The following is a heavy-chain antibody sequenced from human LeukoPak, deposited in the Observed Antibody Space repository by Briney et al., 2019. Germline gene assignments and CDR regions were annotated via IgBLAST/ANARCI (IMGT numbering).Heavy chain of an antibody. D-gene: IGHD3-22*01. Sequence: SETLSLTCTVSGGSISSYYWSWIRQPPGKGLEWIGYIYYSGSTNYNPSLKSRVTISVDTSKNQFSLKLSSVTAADTAVYYCARVNRSGYYLYYLDYWGQGTLVTVSS. J-gene: IGHJ4*02. CDR2: IYYSGST. CDR1: GGSISSYY. V-gene: IGHV4-59*01. CDR3: ARVNRSGYYLYYLDY.